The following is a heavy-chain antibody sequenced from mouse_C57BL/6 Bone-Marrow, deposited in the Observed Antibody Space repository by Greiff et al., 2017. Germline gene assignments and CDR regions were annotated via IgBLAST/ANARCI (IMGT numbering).Heavy chain of an antibody. CDR3: ARSGPLGRSFDY. CDR2: IYPTSGRT. J-gene: IGHJ2*01. V-gene: IGHV1-55*01. D-gene: IGHD4-1*01. CDR1: GYTFTSYW. Sequence: VQLQQPGAELVKPGASVKMSCKASGYTFTSYWITWVKQRPGQGLEWIGDIYPTSGRTNYNEKFKSKAILTVDTSSNTAYMQLSSLTSEDCAVFYCARSGPLGRSFDYWGQGTTLTVSS.